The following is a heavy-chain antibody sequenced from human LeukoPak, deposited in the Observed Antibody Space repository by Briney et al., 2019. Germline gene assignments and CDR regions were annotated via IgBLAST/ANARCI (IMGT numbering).Heavy chain of an antibody. J-gene: IGHJ4*02. CDR2: ISSSSYI. CDR3: ARVVGATAEVTSDY. Sequence: GGSLRLSCAASGFTFSSYSMNWVRQAPGKGLEWVSSISSSSYIYYADSVKGRFTISRDNAKNSLYLQMNSLRAEDTAVYYCARVVGATAEVTSDYWGQGTLVTVSS. CDR1: GFTFSSYS. D-gene: IGHD1-26*01. V-gene: IGHV3-21*01.